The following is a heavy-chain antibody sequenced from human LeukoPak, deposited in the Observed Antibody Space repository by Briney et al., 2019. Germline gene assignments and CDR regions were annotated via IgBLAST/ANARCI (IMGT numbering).Heavy chain of an antibody. J-gene: IGHJ4*02. D-gene: IGHD5-18*01. CDR2: INHSGST. Sequence: PSETLSLTCAVYGGSFSGYYWSWIRQPPGKGLEWIGEINHSGSTNDNPSLKSRVTISVDTSKNQFSLKLSSVTAADTAVYYCARHRPIQLWLPGDIDYWGQGTLVTVSS. CDR1: GGSFSGYY. V-gene: IGHV4-34*01. CDR3: ARHRPIQLWLPGDIDY.